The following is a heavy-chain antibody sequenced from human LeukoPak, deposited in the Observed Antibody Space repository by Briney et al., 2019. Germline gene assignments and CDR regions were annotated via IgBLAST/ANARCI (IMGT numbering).Heavy chain of an antibody. CDR3: ARASGSGRNWFDP. D-gene: IGHD3-10*01. CDR2: MNPNSGNT. V-gene: IGHV1-8*01. Sequence: ASVKGSSKASGYTFTSYDINWVRQATGQGLECMGWMNPNSGNTGYAQKFQGRVTMTRNTSISTAYMELSSLRSEDTAVYYCARASGSGRNWFDPWGQGTLVTVSS. CDR1: GYTFTSYD. J-gene: IGHJ5*02.